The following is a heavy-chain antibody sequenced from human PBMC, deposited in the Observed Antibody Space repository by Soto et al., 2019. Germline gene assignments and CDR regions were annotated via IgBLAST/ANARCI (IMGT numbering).Heavy chain of an antibody. D-gene: IGHD4-4*01. CDR3: ARDYSNYVGYGMDV. J-gene: IGHJ6*04. Sequence: PSETLSLTCAVYGGSFSGYYWSWIRQPPGKGLEWIGEINHSGSTNYNPSLKSRVTISVDTSKNQFSLKLSSVTAADTAVYYCARDYSNYVGYGMDVWGEGTKVTVSS. V-gene: IGHV4-34*01. CDR1: GGSFSGYY. CDR2: INHSGST.